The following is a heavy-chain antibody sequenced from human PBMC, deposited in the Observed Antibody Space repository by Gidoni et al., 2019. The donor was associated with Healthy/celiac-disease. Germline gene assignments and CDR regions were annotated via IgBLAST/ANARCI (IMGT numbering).Heavy chain of an antibody. CDR2: INHSGST. CDR3: ARGMGYSSSRGLQIFDY. CDR1: GGSFRGYY. Sequence: QVQLQQWGAGLLKPSETLSLTCAVHGGSFRGYYWSWIRQPPGKGLEWIGEINHSGSTNYNPSLKSRVTISVDTSKNQFSLKLSSVTAADTAVYYCARGMGYSSSRGLQIFDYWGQGTLVTVSS. J-gene: IGHJ4*02. V-gene: IGHV4-34*01. D-gene: IGHD6-6*01.